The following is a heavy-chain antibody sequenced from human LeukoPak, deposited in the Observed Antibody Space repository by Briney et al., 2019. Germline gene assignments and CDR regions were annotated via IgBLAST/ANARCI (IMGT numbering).Heavy chain of an antibody. V-gene: IGHV3-23*01. CDR3: ANLGARDGFDI. D-gene: IGHD1-26*01. J-gene: IGHJ3*02. Sequence: PGGSLRLSCAASEFTFRNYAMSWVRQAPGKGLEWVSAISHSGDSTFYADSVKGRFTISRDNSKSTLDLQMNSLRVEDTAVYYCANLGARDGFDIWGQGTVVTVSS. CDR2: ISHSGDST. CDR1: EFTFRNYA.